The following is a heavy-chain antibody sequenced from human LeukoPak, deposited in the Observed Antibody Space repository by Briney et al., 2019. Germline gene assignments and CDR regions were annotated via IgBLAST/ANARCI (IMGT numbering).Heavy chain of an antibody. J-gene: IGHJ6*04. CDR3: AKGGAGYYGSGSKYGMDV. V-gene: IGHV4-34*01. CDR2: LNHSGST. CDR1: GGSFSGYY. D-gene: IGHD3-10*01. Sequence: SETLSLTCAVYGGSFSGYYWSWIRQPPGKGLEWIGELNHSGSTNYNPSLKSRVTISVDTSKNQFSLKLSSVTAADTAVYYCAKGGAGYYGSGSKYGMDVWGKGTTVTVSS.